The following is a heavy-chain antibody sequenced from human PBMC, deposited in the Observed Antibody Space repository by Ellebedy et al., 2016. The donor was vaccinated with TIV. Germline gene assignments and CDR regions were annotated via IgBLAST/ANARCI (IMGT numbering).Heavy chain of an antibody. CDR2: INPSRGST. CDR3: ARDGAPLPPIGANGNWFDP. D-gene: IGHD4/OR15-4a*01. CDR1: GYTFTRYF. V-gene: IGHV1-46*01. Sequence: ASVKVSXKSSGYTFTRYFIHWVRQAPGQGLEWMGIINPSRGSTNYAPKFQGRVTMTRDTPTRTVYLEVTSLKSEDTAVYYCARDGAPLPPIGANGNWFDPWGQGSLITVSS. J-gene: IGHJ5*02.